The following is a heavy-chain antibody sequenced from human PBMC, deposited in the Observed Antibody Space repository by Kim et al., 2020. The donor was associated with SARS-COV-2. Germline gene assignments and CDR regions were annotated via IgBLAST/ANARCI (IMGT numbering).Heavy chain of an antibody. CDR1: GFTFSSYG. CDR2: ISYDGSNK. CDR3: AKDLIAAAVTTNWFDP. J-gene: IGHJ5*02. V-gene: IGHV3-30*18. Sequence: GESLRLSCAASGFTFSSYGMHWVRQAPGKGLEWVAVISYDGSNKYYADSVKGRFTISRDNSKNTLYLQMNSLRAEDTAVYYCAKDLIAAAVTTNWFDPWG. D-gene: IGHD6-13*01.